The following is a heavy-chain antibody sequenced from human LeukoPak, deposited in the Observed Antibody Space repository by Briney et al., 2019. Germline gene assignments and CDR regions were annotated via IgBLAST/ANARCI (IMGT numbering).Heavy chain of an antibody. V-gene: IGHV1-2*02. D-gene: IGHD6-13*01. CDR2: TNPKSGDT. CDR1: GYTFLGYY. J-gene: IGHJ1*01. CDR3: ARGAGGSSWFFSENTYFHP. Sequence: ASVKVSCKSSGYTFLGYYIHWVRQAPGQGLEWIGCTNPKSGDTRYSQTFQGRLTLTTNMYSNTAYMEFHSLRPDDTAVYYCARGAGGSSWFFSENTYFHPWGRGSLVVASS.